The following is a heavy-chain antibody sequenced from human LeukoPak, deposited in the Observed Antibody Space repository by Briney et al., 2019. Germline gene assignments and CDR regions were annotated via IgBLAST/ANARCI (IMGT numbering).Heavy chain of an antibody. D-gene: IGHD5-12*01. CDR3: AKPGVGYGGYENDY. CDR2: IYPSDSDT. Sequence: GESQKISWNCSGYSSTSYLIGVGRQLPGKGLEWVGIIYPSDSDTRYSQSFQGQVTISADKSISTAYLQWSSLKASDTAMYYCAKPGVGYGGYENDYWGQGTLVTVSS. V-gene: IGHV5-51*01. J-gene: IGHJ4*02. CDR1: GYSSTSYL.